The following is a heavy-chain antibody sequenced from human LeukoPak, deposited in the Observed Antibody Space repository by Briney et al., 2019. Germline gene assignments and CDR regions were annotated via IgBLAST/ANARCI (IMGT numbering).Heavy chain of an antibody. D-gene: IGHD3-22*01. CDR1: GGSISSYY. V-gene: IGHV4-59*12. J-gene: IGHJ5*02. Sequence: PSETLSLTCTVSGGSISSYYWSWIRQPPGKGLEWIGYIYYSGSTNYNPSLKSRVTISVDTSKNQFSLKLSSVTAADTAVYYCARSWGYYDSSGYPNNWFDPWGQGTLVTVSS. CDR2: IYYSGST. CDR3: ARSWGYYDSSGYPNNWFDP.